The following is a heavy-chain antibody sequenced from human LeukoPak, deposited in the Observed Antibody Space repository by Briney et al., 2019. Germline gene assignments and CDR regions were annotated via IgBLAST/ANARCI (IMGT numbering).Heavy chain of an antibody. V-gene: IGHV3-21*04. CDR1: GFTFSSYS. D-gene: IGHD6-13*01. CDR3: AKRGIAASRD. J-gene: IGHJ4*02. CDR2: ISSSSSYI. Sequence: PGGSLRLSCAASGFTFSSYSMNWVRQAPGKGLEWVSSISSSSSYIYYADSVKGRFTISRDNAKNTLYLQMNSLRAEDTAVYYCAKRGIAASRDWGQGTLVTVSS.